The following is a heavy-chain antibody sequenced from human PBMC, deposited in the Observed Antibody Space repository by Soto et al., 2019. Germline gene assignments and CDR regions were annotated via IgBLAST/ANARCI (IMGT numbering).Heavy chain of an antibody. CDR3: ARGYGRNFDY. Sequence: PSETLSLTCAVSGGSISSSNWWSWVRQPPGKGLEWIGEIYHSGSTNYNPSLKSRVTISVDTSKNQFSLKLSSMTAADTAVYYCARGYGRNFDYWGQGTLVTVSS. D-gene: IGHD5-18*01. CDR2: IYHSGST. CDR1: GGSISSSNW. J-gene: IGHJ4*02. V-gene: IGHV4-4*02.